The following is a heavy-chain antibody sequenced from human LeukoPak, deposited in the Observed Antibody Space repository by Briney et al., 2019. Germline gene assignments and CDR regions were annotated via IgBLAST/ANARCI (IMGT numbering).Heavy chain of an antibody. CDR3: ARQVPAATYFDY. J-gene: IGHJ4*02. V-gene: IGHV4-59*08. CDR2: IYYSGST. Sequence: PSETLSLTCTVSGGSIRSYYWSWIRQPPGKGLEWIGYIYYSGSTNYNPSLKSRVTISVDTSKNQFSLKLSSVTAADTAVYYCARQVPAATYFDYWGQGTLVTVSS. D-gene: IGHD2-2*01. CDR1: GGSIRSYY.